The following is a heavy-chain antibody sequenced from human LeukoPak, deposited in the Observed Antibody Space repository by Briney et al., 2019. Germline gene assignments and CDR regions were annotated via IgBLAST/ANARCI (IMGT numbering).Heavy chain of an antibody. CDR1: GFTFSSYS. D-gene: IGHD3-9*01. V-gene: IGHV3-21*01. CDR2: ISSSSSYI. CDR3: ARDASYDILTGYPDY. J-gene: IGHJ4*02. Sequence: PGGSLRLSCAASGFTFSSYSMNWVRQAPGKGLEWVSSISSSSSYIYYADSVKGRFTISRDNAKNSLYLQMNSLRAEDTAVYYCARDASYDILTGYPDYWGQGTLVTVSS.